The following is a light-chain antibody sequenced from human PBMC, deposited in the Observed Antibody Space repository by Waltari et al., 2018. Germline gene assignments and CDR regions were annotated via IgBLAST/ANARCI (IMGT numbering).Light chain of an antibody. Sequence: DIQMTQSPSSLSASVGDRVTITCRASENVKNYLNWYQQKPGKAPKLLIYKASTLQSGVPSRFSGSGSVTDYTFTISSLQSEDVATYYCQHGYGTPYSFGQGTKVEI. CDR3: QHGYGTPYS. V-gene: IGKV1-39*01. J-gene: IGKJ2*03. CDR1: ENVKNY. CDR2: KAS.